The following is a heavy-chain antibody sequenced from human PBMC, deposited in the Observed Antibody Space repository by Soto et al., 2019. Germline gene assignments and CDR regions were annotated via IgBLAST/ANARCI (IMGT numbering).Heavy chain of an antibody. CDR3: ARVHSKYNDY. Sequence: QVQLVESGGGVVQPGRSLRLSCAASGFTFSSYAMHWVRQAPGKGLEWVAVISYDGSNKYYADSVKGRFTISRDNSKNTLYLQMNSLRAEDTAVYYCARVHSKYNDYWGQGTLVTVSS. CDR1: GFTFSSYA. D-gene: IGHD4-4*01. J-gene: IGHJ4*02. CDR2: ISYDGSNK. V-gene: IGHV3-30-3*01.